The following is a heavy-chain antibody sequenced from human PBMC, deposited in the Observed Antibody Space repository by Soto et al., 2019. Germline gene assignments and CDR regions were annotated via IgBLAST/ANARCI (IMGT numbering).Heavy chain of an antibody. CDR1: GYTFTSYG. CDR2: ISAYNGNT. V-gene: IGHV1-18*01. CDR3: ASGYYDFWSGYYTGYYGMDV. D-gene: IGHD3-3*01. J-gene: IGHJ6*02. Sequence: ASVKVSCKASGYTFTSYGISWVRQAPGQGLEWMGWISAYNGNTNYAQKLQGRVTMTTDTSASTAYMELSSLRSEDTAVYYCASGYYDFWSGYYTGYYGMDVWGQGTTVTVSS.